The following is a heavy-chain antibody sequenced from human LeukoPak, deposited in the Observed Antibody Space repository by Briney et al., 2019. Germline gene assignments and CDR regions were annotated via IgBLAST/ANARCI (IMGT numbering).Heavy chain of an antibody. CDR1: GFTFTKHS. J-gene: IGHJ4*02. CDR3: AFDSGYSGSWYFPLAY. D-gene: IGHD6-13*01. V-gene: IGHV3-21*01. CDR2: ISSSSTYI. Sequence: PGGSLRLSCAASGFTFTKHSINWVRQAPGKGLEWVSSISSSSTYIYYADSVKGRFTISRDNAKNSLYLQMNSLRADDTAVYYCAFDSGYSGSWYFPLAYWGQGTLVTVSS.